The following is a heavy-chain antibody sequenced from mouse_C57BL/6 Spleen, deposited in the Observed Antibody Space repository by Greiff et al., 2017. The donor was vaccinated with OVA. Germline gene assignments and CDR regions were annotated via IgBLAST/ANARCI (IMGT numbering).Heavy chain of an antibody. CDR1: GYTFTSYW. J-gene: IGHJ1*03. D-gene: IGHD3-1*01. V-gene: IGHV1-53*01. CDR2: INPSNGGT. Sequence: VQLQQPGPELVKPGASVKLSCKASGYTFTSYWMHWVKQRPGQGLEWIGNINPSNGGTNYNEKFKSKATLTVDKSSSTAYMQLSSLTSEDSAVYYCAREGATDYWYFDVWGTGTTVTVSS. CDR3: AREGATDYWYFDV.